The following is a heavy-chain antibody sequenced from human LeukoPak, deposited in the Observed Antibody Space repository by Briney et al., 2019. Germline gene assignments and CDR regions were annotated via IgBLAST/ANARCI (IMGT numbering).Heavy chain of an antibody. V-gene: IGHV4-59*08. CDR1: GGSISSYY. CDR3: ARHQKGGSSWAQFDY. D-gene: IGHD6-13*01. CDR2: LYYSGTD. Sequence: PSDTLSLACTVSGGSISSYYWSWIRQPPGKGLEWIAYLYYSGTDSFPTSLKSRVTISVDTSKNQLLLTLNSVTAADTAVYYCARHQKGGSSWAQFDYWGQGTLVTV. J-gene: IGHJ4*02.